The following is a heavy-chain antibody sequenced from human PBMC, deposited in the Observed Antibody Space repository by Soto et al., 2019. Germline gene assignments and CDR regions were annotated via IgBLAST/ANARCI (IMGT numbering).Heavy chain of an antibody. V-gene: IGHV3-30-3*01. CDR1: GFTFSSYA. CDR3: ARERYSSSGPWFDP. J-gene: IGHJ5*02. Sequence: QVQLVESGGGVVQPGRSLRLSCAASGFTFSSYAMHWVRQAPGKGLEWVAVISYDGSNKYYADSVKGRFTISRDNSKNTLYLQMNSLRAEDTAVYYCARERYSSSGPWFDPWGQGTLVTVSS. CDR2: ISYDGSNK. D-gene: IGHD6-6*01.